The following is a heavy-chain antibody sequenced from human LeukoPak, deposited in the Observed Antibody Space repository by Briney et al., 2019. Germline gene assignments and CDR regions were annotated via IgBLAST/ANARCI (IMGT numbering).Heavy chain of an antibody. D-gene: IGHD3-22*01. CDR3: ARDSGDSSGYYFDAFDI. CDR2: ISSSSSYI. Sequence: PGGSLRLPCAASGFTFSSYSMNWVRQAPGKGLEWVSSISSSSSYIYYADSVKGRFTISRDNAKNSLYLQMNSLRAEGTAVYYCARDSGDSSGYYFDAFDIWGQGTMVTVSS. CDR1: GFTFSSYS. J-gene: IGHJ3*02. V-gene: IGHV3-21*01.